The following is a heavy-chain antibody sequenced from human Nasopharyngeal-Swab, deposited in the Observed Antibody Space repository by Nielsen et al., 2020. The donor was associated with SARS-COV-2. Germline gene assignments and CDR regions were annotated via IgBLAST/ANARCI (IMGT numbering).Heavy chain of an antibody. J-gene: IGHJ4*02. D-gene: IGHD5-24*01. CDR3: ARRDGSTLYFDY. CDR2: IYYSGST. CDR1: GGSISSSSYY. V-gene: IGHV4-39*01. Sequence: GSLRLSCTVSGGSISSSSYYWGWIRQPPGKGLEWIGSIYYSGSTYYNPSLKSRVTISVDTSKNQFSLKLSSVTAADTAVYYCARRDGSTLYFDYWGQGTLVTVSS.